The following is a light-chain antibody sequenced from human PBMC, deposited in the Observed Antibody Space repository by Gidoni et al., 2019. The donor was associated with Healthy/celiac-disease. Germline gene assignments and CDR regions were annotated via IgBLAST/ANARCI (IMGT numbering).Light chain of an antibody. CDR1: QSVRSY. Sequence: ERATLSCRASQSVRSYLAWYQQKPGQAPRLLIYEASNRATGIPARFSGSGSGTDFTLTISSLEPEDFAVYYCQQRSNWPLTFGGGTKVEIK. CDR2: EAS. CDR3: QQRSNWPLT. V-gene: IGKV3-11*01. J-gene: IGKJ4*01.